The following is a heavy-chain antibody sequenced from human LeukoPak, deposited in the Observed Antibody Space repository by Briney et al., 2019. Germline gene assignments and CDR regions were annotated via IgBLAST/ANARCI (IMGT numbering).Heavy chain of an antibody. CDR3: AKSPPPPLRY. CDR2: FSGSGGST. CDR1: GFTFSDYY. V-gene: IGHV3-23*01. J-gene: IGHJ4*02. Sequence: GGSLRXSCAASGFTFSDYYMSWVRQAPGKGLEWVSAFSGSGGSTYYADSVKGRFTISRDNSKNTLYLQMNSLRAEDTAVYYCAKSPPPPLRYWGQGTLVTVSS.